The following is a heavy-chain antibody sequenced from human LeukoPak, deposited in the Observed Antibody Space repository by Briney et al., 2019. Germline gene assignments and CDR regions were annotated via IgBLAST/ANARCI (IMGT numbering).Heavy chain of an antibody. CDR3: ARGKTSQNIVTRKTYNWFDP. V-gene: IGHV3-66*01. CDR2: IYSGGST. CDR1: GFTFSSYG. Sequence: GGSLRLSCAASGFTFSSYGMSWVRQAPGKGLEWVSVIYSGGSTYYADSVKGRFTISRDNAKNSLYLQMKSLRAEDTAVYYCARGKTSQNIVTRKTYNWFDPWGQGTLVTVSS. D-gene: IGHD2/OR15-2a*01. J-gene: IGHJ5*02.